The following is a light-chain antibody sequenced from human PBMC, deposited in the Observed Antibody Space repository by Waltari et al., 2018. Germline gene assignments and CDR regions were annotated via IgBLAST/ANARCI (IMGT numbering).Light chain of an antibody. Sequence: QLVVTQSPSASAPLGASVKLTCTLSSGHSRNVIPWLPQRPGKGPRYLMKVNSDGSHSKGDEIPDRFSGSSSGAERYLTISSLQSDDEADYYCETGGHGTWVFGGGTKLTVL. CDR1: SGHSRNV. J-gene: IGLJ3*02. CDR3: ETGGHGTWV. V-gene: IGLV4-69*01. CDR2: VNSDGSH.